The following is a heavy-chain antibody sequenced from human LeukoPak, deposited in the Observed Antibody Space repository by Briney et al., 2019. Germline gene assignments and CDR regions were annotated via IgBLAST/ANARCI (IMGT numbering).Heavy chain of an antibody. D-gene: IGHD3-22*01. J-gene: IGHJ6*02. CDR3: ARDGGGSGYPYYYYYGMDV. Sequence: SETLSLTCAVYGGSFSGYYWSWIRQPPGKGLEWIGEINHSGSTNYNPSLKSRVTISVDTSKNQFSLKLSSVTAADTAAYYCARDGGGSGYPYYYYYGMDVWGQGTTVTVSS. V-gene: IGHV4-34*01. CDR1: GGSFSGYY. CDR2: INHSGST.